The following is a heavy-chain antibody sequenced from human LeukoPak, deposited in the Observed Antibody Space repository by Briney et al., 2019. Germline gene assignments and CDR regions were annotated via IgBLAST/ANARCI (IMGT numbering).Heavy chain of an antibody. Sequence: SETLSLTRTVSGGSISSYYWSWIRQPPGKGLEWIGYIYYSGSTNYNPSLKSRVTISVDTSKNQFSLKLSSVTAADTAVYYCARLHDYGDYAWFDPWGQGTLVTVSS. V-gene: IGHV4-59*01. CDR3: ARLHDYGDYAWFDP. CDR1: GGSISSYY. J-gene: IGHJ5*02. D-gene: IGHD4-17*01. CDR2: IYYSGST.